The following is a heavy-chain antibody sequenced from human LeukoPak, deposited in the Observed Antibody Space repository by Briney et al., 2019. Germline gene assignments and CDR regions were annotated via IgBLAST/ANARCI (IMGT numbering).Heavy chain of an antibody. CDR1: GFTFSSYG. Sequence: PGGSLRLSCAASGFTFSSYGMHWVRQAPGKGLEWVSRINEDGSTTNYADSVKGRSTIFRDNAKNTLYLQMNSLRAEDTAVYYCVRDLGGRSGHWGQGTLVTASS. CDR2: INEDGSTT. CDR3: VRDLGGRSGH. V-gene: IGHV3-74*01. D-gene: IGHD1-26*01. J-gene: IGHJ4*02.